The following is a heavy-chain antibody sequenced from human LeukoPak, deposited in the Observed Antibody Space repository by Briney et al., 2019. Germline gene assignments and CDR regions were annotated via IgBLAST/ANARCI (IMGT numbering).Heavy chain of an antibody. J-gene: IGHJ3*02. Sequence: PGGSLRLSCAASGFTFSSYSMNWVRQAPGKGLEWVSSISSSSSYIYYADSVKGRFTISRDNAKNSLYLQMNSLRAEDTAVYYCARAYCDILTGPELNAFDIWGQGTMVTVSS. CDR3: ARAYCDILTGPELNAFDI. CDR1: GFTFSSYS. V-gene: IGHV3-21*01. D-gene: IGHD3-9*01. CDR2: ISSSSSYI.